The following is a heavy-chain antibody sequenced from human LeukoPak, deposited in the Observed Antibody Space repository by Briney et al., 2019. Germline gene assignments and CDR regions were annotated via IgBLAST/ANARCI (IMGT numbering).Heavy chain of an antibody. V-gene: IGHV3-23*01. CDR1: GFDFSSYA. CDR2: ITGSGGST. CDR3: GKDEQGFGMQTSH. D-gene: IGHD1-14*01. Sequence: GGSLRLSCAASGFDFSSYAVSWVRQALGKGLEWVSAITGSGGSTYYADSVKGRFTVSRDNPRNTLYLQMNSLRAEDTAVYYCGKDEQGFGMQTSHWGQGTLVTVSS. J-gene: IGHJ4*02.